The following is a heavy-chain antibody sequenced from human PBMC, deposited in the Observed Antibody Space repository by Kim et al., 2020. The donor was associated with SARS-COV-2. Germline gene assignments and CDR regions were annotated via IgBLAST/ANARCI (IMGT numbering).Heavy chain of an antibody. V-gene: IGHV4-34*01. J-gene: IGHJ4*02. CDR3: ARSKANWGLFDY. CDR2: INHSGST. D-gene: IGHD7-27*01. CDR1: GGSFSGYY. Sequence: SETLSLTCAVYGGSFSGYYWSWIRQPPGKGLEWIGEINHSGSTNYNPSLKSRVTISVDTSKNQFSLKLSSVTAADTAVYYCARSKANWGLFDYWGQGTLVTVSS.